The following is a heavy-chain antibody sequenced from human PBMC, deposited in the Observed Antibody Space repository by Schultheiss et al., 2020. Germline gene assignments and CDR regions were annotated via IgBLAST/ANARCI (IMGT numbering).Heavy chain of an antibody. CDR2: IHYSGST. Sequence: SETLSLTCAVYGGSFSGYYWSWIRQPPGKGLEWIGYIHYSGSTNYNPSLKSRVTISVDTSKNQFSLKLSSVTAADTAVYYCARLYGDYLPPSYMDVWGKGTTVNVSS. CDR1: GGSFSGYY. D-gene: IGHD4-17*01. J-gene: IGHJ6*03. CDR3: ARLYGDYLPPSYMDV. V-gene: IGHV4-34*01.